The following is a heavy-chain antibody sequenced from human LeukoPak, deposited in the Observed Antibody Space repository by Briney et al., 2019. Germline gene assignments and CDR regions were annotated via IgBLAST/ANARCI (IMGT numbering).Heavy chain of an antibody. J-gene: IGHJ4*02. CDR3: ARDYYDSSLYLGY. D-gene: IGHD3-22*01. Sequence: SETLSLTCTVSGGSISSGSSFWTWIRQPAGKGLEWIGRIYTSGSTNYNPSLKSRVTISIDTSKNQFSLKLSSVTAADTAVYYCARDYYDSSLYLGYWGQGTLVTVSS. CDR1: GGSISSGSSF. V-gene: IGHV4-61*02. CDR2: IYTSGST.